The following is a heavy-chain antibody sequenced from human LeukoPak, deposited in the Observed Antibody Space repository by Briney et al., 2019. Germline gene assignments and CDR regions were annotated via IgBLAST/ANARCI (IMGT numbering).Heavy chain of an antibody. CDR3: ARGGTFVSDY. Sequence: PGGSLRLSCAASGFTFSTFWMSWVRQAPGKGREWVANIKSDGSEKYYVDSMKGRFTVSRDNARNSLYLQMDSLRAEDTAVYYCARGGTFVSDYWGQGTLVTVSS. CDR1: GFTFSTFW. D-gene: IGHD1-1*01. V-gene: IGHV3-7*01. J-gene: IGHJ4*02. CDR2: IKSDGSEK.